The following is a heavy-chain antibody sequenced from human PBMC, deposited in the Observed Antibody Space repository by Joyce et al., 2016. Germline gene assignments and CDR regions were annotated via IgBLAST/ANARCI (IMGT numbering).Heavy chain of an antibody. V-gene: IGHV3-30-3*01. CDR1: GFTFTSYA. J-gene: IGHJ4*02. D-gene: IGHD2-2*01. CDR2: VSFDGSHK. Sequence: QMQLVESGGGVVQPGRSLRLSCAASGFTFTSYAMHWVRQAPGKGLGGGAIVSFDGSHKYYADSAKGRFTISRDNSKNTLYLQMNSLRAEDTAVYFCARDHCSSSICYFDYWGQGTLVTVSS. CDR3: ARDHCSSSICYFDY.